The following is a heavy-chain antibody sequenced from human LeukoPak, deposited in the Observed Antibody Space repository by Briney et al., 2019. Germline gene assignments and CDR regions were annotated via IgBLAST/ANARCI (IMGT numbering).Heavy chain of an antibody. V-gene: IGHV3-74*03. CDR2: INSDGSSI. CDR3: ASEGRVSGYDFDC. J-gene: IGHJ4*02. CDR1: GFTFSSYW. D-gene: IGHD5-12*01. Sequence: QSGGSLRLSCAASGFTFSSYWMHWVPQAPGKGLVWVSRINSDGSSITYADSVKGRFTISRDNAKNTLFLQMNSLRVEDTAVYCCASEGRVSGYDFDCWGQGTLVTVSS.